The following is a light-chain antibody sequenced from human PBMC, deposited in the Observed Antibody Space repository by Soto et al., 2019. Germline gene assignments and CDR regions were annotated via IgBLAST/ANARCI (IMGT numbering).Light chain of an antibody. V-gene: IGLV2-14*01. CDR1: SSDVGGYNY. J-gene: IGLJ1*01. Sequence: HSMLTQPGSESGSPGQSVTISCTGTSSDVGGYNYVSWYQQHPGKAPKLMIYDVSNRPSGVSNRFSGSKSGNMASLTISGLQAEDEADYYCSSYTSSSTLYVFGTGTKVTVL. CDR3: SSYTSSSTLYV. CDR2: DVS.